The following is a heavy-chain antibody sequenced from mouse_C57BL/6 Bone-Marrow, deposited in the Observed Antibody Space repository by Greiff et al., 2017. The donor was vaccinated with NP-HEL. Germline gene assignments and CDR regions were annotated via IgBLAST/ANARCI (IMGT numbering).Heavy chain of an antibody. D-gene: IGHD1-1*01. CDR3: ARSYYGSRFAY. J-gene: IGHJ3*01. V-gene: IGHV7-3*01. CDR2: IRNKDNGYTT. Sequence: EVKLMESGGGLVQPGGSLSLSCAASGFTFTDYYMSWVRQPPGKALEWLGFIRNKDNGYTTEYSASVKGRFTISRDNSQSILYLQMNALRAEDSATYYCARSYYGSRFAYWGQGTLVTVSA. CDR1: GFTFTDYY.